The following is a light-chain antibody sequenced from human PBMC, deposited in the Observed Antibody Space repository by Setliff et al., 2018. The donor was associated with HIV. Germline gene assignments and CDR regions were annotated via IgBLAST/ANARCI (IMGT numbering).Light chain of an antibody. CDR2: EVN. J-gene: IGLJ1*01. Sequence: QSVLTQPPSVSGSPGQSVTISFTGTSSDVGSYNRVSWYQQPPGTAPKLMIYEVNNRPSGVPDRFSGSKSGNTASLTISGLQAEDEADYYCSSYTSISTYVFGTGTKVTVL. CDR1: SSDVGSYNR. CDR3: SSYTSISTYV. V-gene: IGLV2-18*02.